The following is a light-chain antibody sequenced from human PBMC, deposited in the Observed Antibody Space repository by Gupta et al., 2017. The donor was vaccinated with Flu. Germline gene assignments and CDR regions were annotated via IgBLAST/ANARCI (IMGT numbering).Light chain of an antibody. CDR3: QHCNERPWT. CDR1: QTVSN. Sequence: PTPLSSSPGGTATLCCSGNQTVSNLSGYHQHPVDPATRLINYAATIATSSPPTCFSGSGCATVFLLIISRLPSEVVAFYYCQHCNERPWTFGQGTKVEIK. CDR2: YAA. V-gene: IGKV3D-15*01. J-gene: IGKJ1*01.